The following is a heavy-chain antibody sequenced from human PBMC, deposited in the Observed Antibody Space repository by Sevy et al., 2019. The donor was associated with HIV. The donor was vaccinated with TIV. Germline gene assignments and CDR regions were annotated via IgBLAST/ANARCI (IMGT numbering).Heavy chain of an antibody. J-gene: IGHJ4*02. CDR3: ATHPPFYYYDSSGYNRPFDY. V-gene: IGHV3-15*07. Sequence: GGSLRLSCAASDFTFINAWMNWVRQAPGKGLEWVGRIKSKSDGGTTDYAVLVKGRFTISRDDSKNILYLQMNSLKTEDTAVYYCATHPPFYYYDSSGYNRPFDYWGQGILVTVSS. CDR2: IKSKSDGGTT. CDR1: DFTFINAW. D-gene: IGHD3-22*01.